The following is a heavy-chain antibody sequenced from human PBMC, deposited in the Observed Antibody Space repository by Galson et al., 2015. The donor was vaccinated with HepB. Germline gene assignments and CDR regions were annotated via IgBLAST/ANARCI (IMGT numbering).Heavy chain of an antibody. D-gene: IGHD2-8*01. V-gene: IGHV2-70*11. CDR1: GFSLSTSGMS. CDR2: IDWDDDK. Sequence: PALVKPTQTLTLTCTVSGFSLSTSGMSVSWIRQPPGKALEWLARIDWDDDKYYSTSLKTRLTLSKDTAKNQVILILTNMDPMDTATYYCVRILAGTPNNYGMDVWGQGTTVTVSS. CDR3: VRILAGTPNNYGMDV. J-gene: IGHJ6*02.